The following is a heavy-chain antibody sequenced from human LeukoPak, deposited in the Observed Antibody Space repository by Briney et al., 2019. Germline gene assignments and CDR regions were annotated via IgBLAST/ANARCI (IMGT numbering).Heavy chain of an antibody. V-gene: IGHV3-23*01. CDR1: GFTFYSYG. J-gene: IGHJ4*02. CDR3: VKDDNSGWFPPLDF. Sequence: GGSLRLSCAASGFTFYSYGMNWVRQAPGKGLEWVSGINRSGDSTSYADSVKGRFTISRDNSKNTLYLQMNSLRAEDTAVYYRVKDDNSGWFPPLDFWGQGTLVTVSS. D-gene: IGHD6-19*01. CDR2: INRSGDST.